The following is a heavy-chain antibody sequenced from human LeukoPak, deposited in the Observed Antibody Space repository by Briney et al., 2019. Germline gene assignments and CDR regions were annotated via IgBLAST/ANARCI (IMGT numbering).Heavy chain of an antibody. D-gene: IGHD3-22*01. V-gene: IGHV3-30*04. CDR1: GFTFSSYA. J-gene: IGHJ3*02. Sequence: QPGRPLRLSCAASGFTFSSYAMHWVRQAPGKGLEWVAVISYDGSNKYYADSVKGRFTISRDNSKNTLYLQMNSLRAEDTAVYYCARERYYYDSGASIPHAFDIWGQGTVVTVSS. CDR2: ISYDGSNK. CDR3: ARERYYYDSGASIPHAFDI.